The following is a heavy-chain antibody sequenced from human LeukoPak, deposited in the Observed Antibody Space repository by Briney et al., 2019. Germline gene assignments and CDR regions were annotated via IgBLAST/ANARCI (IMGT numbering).Heavy chain of an antibody. J-gene: IGHJ2*01. CDR2: IYYSGST. CDR1: GGSISSSSYY. CDR3: ARTLRYFDWAVWYFDL. D-gene: IGHD3-9*01. Sequence: RTSETLSLTCTVSGGSISSSSYYWGWIRQPPGKGLEWIGSIYYSGSTYYNPSLKSRVTISVDTSKNQFSLKLSSVTAADTAVYYCARTLRYFDWAVWYFDLWGRGTLVTVSS. V-gene: IGHV4-39*07.